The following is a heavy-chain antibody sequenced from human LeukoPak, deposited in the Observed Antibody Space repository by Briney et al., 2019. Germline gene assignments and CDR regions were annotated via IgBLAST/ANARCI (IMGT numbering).Heavy chain of an antibody. CDR3: ARGVGYCSSTSCYWWFDP. J-gene: IGHJ5*02. D-gene: IGHD2-2*01. Sequence: PGGSLRLSCAASGFTFSSYRMHWVRQAPGKGLVWVSRINSGGSSTSYADSVKGRFTISRDNAKNTLYLQMNSLRAEDTAVYYCARGVGYCSSTSCYWWFDPWGQGTLVTVSS. V-gene: IGHV3-74*01. CDR2: INSGGSST. CDR1: GFTFSSYR.